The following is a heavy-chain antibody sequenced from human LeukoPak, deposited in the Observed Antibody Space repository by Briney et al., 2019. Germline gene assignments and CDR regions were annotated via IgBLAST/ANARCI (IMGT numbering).Heavy chain of an antibody. Sequence: GGSLRLSCAASGFTFSSYAMNWVRQAPGKGLEWVSAITTSGGSTYYADSVKGRFTISRDNSKNTLFLQMNSLRAEDTAVYYCARGRVYGSIFPSLYYFDYWGLGILVTVSS. J-gene: IGHJ4*02. V-gene: IGHV3-23*01. CDR1: GFTFSSYA. D-gene: IGHD3-10*01. CDR3: ARGRVYGSIFPSLYYFDY. CDR2: ITTSGGST.